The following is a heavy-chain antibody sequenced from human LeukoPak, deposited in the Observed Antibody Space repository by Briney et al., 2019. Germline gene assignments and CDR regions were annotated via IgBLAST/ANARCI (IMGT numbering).Heavy chain of an antibody. J-gene: IGHJ3*02. V-gene: IGHV3-21*01. CDR2: ISSSSTYI. CDR3: ARGSRDCSTGVCYAFDI. Sequence: PGGSLRLSCAASGFTFSTNTMNWVRQAPGKGLEWVSSISSSSTYIYHADSVKGRFTISRDNAKKSLYLQMNSLRDEETAVYYCARGSRDCSTGVCYAFDIWGQGTVVTVSS. CDR1: GFTFSTNT. D-gene: IGHD2-8*01.